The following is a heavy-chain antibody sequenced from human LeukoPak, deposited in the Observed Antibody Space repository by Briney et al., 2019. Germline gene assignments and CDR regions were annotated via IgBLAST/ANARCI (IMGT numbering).Heavy chain of an antibody. D-gene: IGHD1-7*01. CDR1: GGSFSGYY. CDR3: ARDGNSDAFDI. J-gene: IGHJ3*02. CDR2: IKQDGSEK. V-gene: IGHV3-7*01. Sequence: ETLSLTCAVYGGSFSGYYWSWIRQPPGKGLEWVANIKQDGSEKYYVDSVKGRFTISRDNAKNSLYLQMNSLRAEDTAVYYCARDGNSDAFDIWGQGTMVTVSS.